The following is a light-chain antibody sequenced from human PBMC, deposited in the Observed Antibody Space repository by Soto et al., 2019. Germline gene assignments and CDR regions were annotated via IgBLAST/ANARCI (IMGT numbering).Light chain of an antibody. CDR3: PYQDSSMRVL. CDR2: GVS. CDR1: STNIGADYV. V-gene: IGLV1-40*01. Sequence: QSVLTQPPSVSGSPGQTITISCTGSSTNIGADYVVQWYQQLPGKAPKLIIYGVSNRPSGVTDRFFGSKSGTSASLAITGHQDEDADDYYSPYQDSSMRVLFGGGTKVTVL. J-gene: IGLJ2*01.